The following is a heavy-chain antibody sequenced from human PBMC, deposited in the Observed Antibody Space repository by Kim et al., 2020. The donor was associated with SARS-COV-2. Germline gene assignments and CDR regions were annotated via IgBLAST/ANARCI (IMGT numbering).Heavy chain of an antibody. Sequence: SVKVSCKASGGTFSSYTISWVRQAPGQGLEWMGRIIPILGIANYAQKFQGRVTITADKSTSTAYMELSSLRSEDTAVYYCARDLAGDSVDYWGQGTLVTVSS. J-gene: IGHJ4*02. D-gene: IGHD7-27*01. CDR2: IIPILGIA. V-gene: IGHV1-69*04. CDR3: ARDLAGDSVDY. CDR1: GGTFSSYT.